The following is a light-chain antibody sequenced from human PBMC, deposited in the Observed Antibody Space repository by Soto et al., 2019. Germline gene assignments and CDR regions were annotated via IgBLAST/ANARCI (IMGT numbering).Light chain of an antibody. V-gene: IGKV1-13*02. Sequence: IQLTQSPASLSASVGERVTITCRASQDIRGALAWYQQSPGEAPQLLIYDASTLESGVPSRFSGSSSGTHFTFTISSLQPEDFATYYCQQFLSYPITFGQGTRLEIK. CDR3: QQFLSYPIT. CDR2: DAS. CDR1: QDIRGA. J-gene: IGKJ5*01.